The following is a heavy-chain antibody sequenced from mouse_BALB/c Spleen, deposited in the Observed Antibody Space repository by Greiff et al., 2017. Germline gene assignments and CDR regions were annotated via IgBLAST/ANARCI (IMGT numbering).Heavy chain of an antibody. D-gene: IGHD2-1*01. J-gene: IGHJ4*01. Sequence: EVQLQQSGPELVKPGASVKISCKASGYTFTDYNMHWVKQSHGKSLEWIGYIYPYNGGTGYNQKFKSKATLTVDNSSSTAYMELRSLTSEDSAVYYCAGDGNHAMDYWGQGTSVTVSS. CDR3: AGDGNHAMDY. V-gene: IGHV1S29*02. CDR2: IYPYNGGT. CDR1: GYTFTDYN.